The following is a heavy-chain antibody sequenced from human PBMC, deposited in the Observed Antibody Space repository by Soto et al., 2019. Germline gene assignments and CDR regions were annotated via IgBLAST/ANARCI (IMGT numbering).Heavy chain of an antibody. V-gene: IGHV3-23*01. CDR2: ISGSGGST. D-gene: IGHD2-15*01. CDR3: AKAIGYCSGGSCYPNNWFDP. CDR1: GFTFSSYA. Sequence: PGGSLRLSCAASGFTFSSYAMSWVRQAPGKGLEWVSAISGSGGSTYYADSVKGRFTISRDNSKNTLYLQMNSLRAEDTAVYYCAKAIGYCSGGSCYPNNWFDPWGQGTLVTVSS. J-gene: IGHJ5*02.